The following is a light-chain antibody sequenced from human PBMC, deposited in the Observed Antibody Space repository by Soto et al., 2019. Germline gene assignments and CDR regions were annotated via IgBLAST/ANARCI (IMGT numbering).Light chain of an antibody. CDR2: AAS. J-gene: IGKJ1*01. Sequence: DIQMTQSPSSLSASVGDRVTITCRASQGIRNDLGWYQQKPGKAPKRIIYAASSLQSGVPSRFRGSGPWTEFTLTIRCLQPEEFGTYYCLQHNSYSRAFGQGTTVEIK. CDR1: QGIRND. V-gene: IGKV1-17*01. CDR3: LQHNSYSRA.